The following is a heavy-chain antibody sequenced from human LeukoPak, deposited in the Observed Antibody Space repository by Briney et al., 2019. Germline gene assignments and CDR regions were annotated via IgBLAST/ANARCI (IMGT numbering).Heavy chain of an antibody. CDR3: ARHMYHYDSSGYYQSEYFQY. D-gene: IGHD3-22*01. Sequence: PTETLSLTCSVYGGSFSGYYWRWIRQPPGKGLEWIGSIYYRGTTYYNPSLKSRVTISVDTSKNQFSLELRSVTAADTAVYYCARHMYHYDSSGYYQSEYFQYWGQGTLVTVSS. CDR2: IYYRGTT. J-gene: IGHJ1*01. V-gene: IGHV4-39*01. CDR1: GGSFSGYY.